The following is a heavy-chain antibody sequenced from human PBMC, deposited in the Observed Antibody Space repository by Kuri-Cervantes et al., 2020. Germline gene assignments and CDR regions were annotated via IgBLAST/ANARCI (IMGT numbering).Heavy chain of an antibody. D-gene: IGHD1-1*01. CDR3: ARGTFLGYYYMDI. Sequence: SVKVSCKASGGTFSTYAITWVRQAPGQGLEWMGGIIPIFGTADYAQKFQGRVTITTDESTNTAYMELSSLRSEDTAVYYCARGTFLGYYYMDIWGKGTTVTVSS. CDR1: GGTFSTYA. V-gene: IGHV1-69*05. CDR2: IIPIFGTA. J-gene: IGHJ6*03.